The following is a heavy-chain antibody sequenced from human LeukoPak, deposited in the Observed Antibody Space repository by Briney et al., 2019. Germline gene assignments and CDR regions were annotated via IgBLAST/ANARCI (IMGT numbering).Heavy chain of an antibody. J-gene: IGHJ4*02. Sequence: GGSLRLSCAASGFRFTNTWMSWVRQAPGKGLVWVSRINSDGSSTSYADSVKGRFTISRDNAKNTLYLQMNSLRAEDTAVYYCARNDYDILTGYYTTYFDYWGQGTLVTVSS. D-gene: IGHD3-9*01. CDR1: GFRFTNTW. CDR3: ARNDYDILTGYYTTYFDY. V-gene: IGHV3-74*01. CDR2: INSDGSST.